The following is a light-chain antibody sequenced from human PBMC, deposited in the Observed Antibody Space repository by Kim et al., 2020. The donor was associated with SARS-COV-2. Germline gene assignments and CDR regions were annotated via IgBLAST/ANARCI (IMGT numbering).Light chain of an antibody. CDR1: VDIANS. CDR3: LQLRTYPLT. J-gene: IGKJ4*01. V-gene: IGKV1-9*01. CDR2: AAS. Sequence: GNRVTITCRAGVDIANSLAWYQQKPGLAPKLLIYAASTLQSGVPSRFSGSGSGTDFTLTITSLLPEDFATYYCLQLRTYPLTFGGGTKVDIK.